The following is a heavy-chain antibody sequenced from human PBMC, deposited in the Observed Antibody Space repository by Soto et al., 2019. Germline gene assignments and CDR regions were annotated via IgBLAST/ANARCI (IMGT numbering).Heavy chain of an antibody. J-gene: IGHJ2*01. CDR1: GFALITSGVG. CDR2: IYLNDDN. V-gene: IGHV2-5*01. D-gene: IGHD3-16*01. CDR3: AHTLSSADYVSWYFDL. Sequence: GXTLVTPTQTLTXSCTFSGFALITSGVGVVWIRQSPVKALEWFALIYLNDDNRYSPYLKSRLNITKETSKNKVVLTMTNMHTVDTATYYCAHTLSSADYVSWYFDLWGRGTLGTVSS.